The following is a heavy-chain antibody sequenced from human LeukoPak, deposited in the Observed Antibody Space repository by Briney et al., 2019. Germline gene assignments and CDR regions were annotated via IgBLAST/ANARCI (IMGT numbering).Heavy chain of an antibody. J-gene: IGHJ5*02. CDR3: ARVSSIAEFDP. V-gene: IGHV1-8*02. Sequence: ASVKVSCKASGGTFSSYAISWVRQATGQGLEWMGWMNPNSGNTGYAQKFQGRVTMARNTSISTAYMELSSLRSEDTAVYYCARVSSIAEFDPWGQGTLVTVSS. D-gene: IGHD6-6*01. CDR2: MNPNSGNT. CDR1: GGTFSSYA.